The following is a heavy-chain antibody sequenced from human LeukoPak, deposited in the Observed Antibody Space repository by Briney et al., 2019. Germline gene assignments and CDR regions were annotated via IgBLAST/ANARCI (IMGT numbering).Heavy chain of an antibody. D-gene: IGHD4-17*01. Sequence: GGSLRLSCAASGFSISSSAMNWVRQAPGKGLEWVSAISGSGGSTYYADSVKGRFTISRDNSKNTLYLQMNSLRAEDTAVYYCAKGTTFDYWGQGTLVTVSS. J-gene: IGHJ4*02. V-gene: IGHV3-23*01. CDR1: GFSISSSA. CDR3: AKGTTFDY. CDR2: ISGSGGST.